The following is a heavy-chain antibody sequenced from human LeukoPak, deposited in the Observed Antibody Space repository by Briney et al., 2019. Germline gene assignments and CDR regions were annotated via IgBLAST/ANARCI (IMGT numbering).Heavy chain of an antibody. CDR1: GYIFTGYY. CDR3: ARADWSYFLGY. CDR2: INPNSGDT. J-gene: IGHJ4*02. D-gene: IGHD1-26*01. Sequence: GASVKVPCKASGYIFTGYYMHWVRQAPGQGLEWMGWINPNSGDTNYAQRFQGRVTMSRDTSISTAYMELSRLRFDDTAVYYCARADWSYFLGYWGQGTLVTVSS. V-gene: IGHV1-2*02.